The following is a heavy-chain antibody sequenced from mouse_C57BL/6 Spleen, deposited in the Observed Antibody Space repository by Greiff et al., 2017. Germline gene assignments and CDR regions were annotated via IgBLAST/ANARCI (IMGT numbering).Heavy chain of an antibody. CDR1: GYTFTSYW. Sequence: QVQLQQPGAELVKPGASVKLSCKASGYTFTSYWMHWVKQRPGQGLEWIGMIHPNSGSTNYNEKFKSKATLTVDQSSSTAYMQLSSLTSEDSAVYYCGSNYGYALDYWGQGTSVTVSS. CDR2: IHPNSGST. J-gene: IGHJ4*01. D-gene: IGHD2-5*01. CDR3: GSNYGYALDY. V-gene: IGHV1-64*01.